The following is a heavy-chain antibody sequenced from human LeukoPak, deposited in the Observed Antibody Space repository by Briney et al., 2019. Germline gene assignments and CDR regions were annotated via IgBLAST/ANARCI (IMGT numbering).Heavy chain of an antibody. CDR2: ISSSSSYI. J-gene: IGHJ6*02. CDR1: GFTISSYS. Sequence: GGSLRLSCAASGFTISSYSMNWVRQAPGKGLEWVSSISSSSSYIYYADSVKGRFTISRDNAKNSLYLQMNSLRAEDTAVYYCARSSDGVVVASMDVWGQGTTVTVSS. D-gene: IGHD2-15*01. CDR3: ARSSDGVVVASMDV. V-gene: IGHV3-21*01.